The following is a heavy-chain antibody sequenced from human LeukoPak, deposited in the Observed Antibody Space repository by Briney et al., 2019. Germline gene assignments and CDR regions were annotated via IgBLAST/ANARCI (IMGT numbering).Heavy chain of an antibody. D-gene: IGHD6-13*01. CDR2: INPNSGGT. CDR1: GYTFTGYY. V-gene: IGHV1-2*02. Sequence: ASVTVSCKASGYTFTGYYMHWVRQAPGQGLEWMGWINPNSGGTNYAQKFQGRVTMTRDTSISTAYMELSRLRSDDTAVYYCARVLDSSSLLRDHYYYYMDVWGKGTTVTVSS. J-gene: IGHJ6*03. CDR3: ARVLDSSSLLRDHYYYYMDV.